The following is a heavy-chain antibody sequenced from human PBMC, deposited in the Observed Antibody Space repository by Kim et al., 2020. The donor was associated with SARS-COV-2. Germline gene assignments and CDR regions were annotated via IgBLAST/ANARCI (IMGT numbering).Heavy chain of an antibody. CDR2: ISYDGSNE. CDR1: GVTFSSNA. V-gene: IGHV3-30-3*01. Sequence: GGSLRLSCAASGVTFSSNAMHWVRQAPGKGLEWVALISYDGSNEYHAASVRGRFTISRDNSKNTLYLEMNSLRAEDTAVYYCARGERRIQRVPFDSWGQGTLVTVSS. D-gene: IGHD5-18*01. J-gene: IGHJ4*02. CDR3: ARGERRIQRVPFDS.